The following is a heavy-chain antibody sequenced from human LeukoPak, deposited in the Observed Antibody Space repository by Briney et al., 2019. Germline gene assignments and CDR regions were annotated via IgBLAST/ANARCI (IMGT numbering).Heavy chain of an antibody. D-gene: IGHD5-24*01. Sequence: SETLSLTCAVYGGSFSGYYWSWIRQPPGKGLEWIGEINHSGSTNYNPSLKSRVTISVDTSKNQFSLKLSSVTAADTAVYYCASGKMATTLDYWGQGTLVTVSS. CDR1: GGSFSGYY. V-gene: IGHV4-34*01. CDR2: INHSGST. J-gene: IGHJ4*02. CDR3: ASGKMATTLDY.